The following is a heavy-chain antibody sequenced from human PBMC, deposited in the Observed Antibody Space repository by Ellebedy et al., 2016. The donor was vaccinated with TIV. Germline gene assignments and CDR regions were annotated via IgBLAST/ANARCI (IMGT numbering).Heavy chain of an antibody. J-gene: IGHJ6*02. Sequence: ASVKVSCXASGYTFTSYGISWVRQAPEQGLEWMGWISAYNGNTDYAQKFQGRIMMTTDTSRKTAYMELASLRSDETAVYYCARDTPSNDYGDYEYNGMDVWGQGTTVTVSS. D-gene: IGHD4-17*01. V-gene: IGHV1-18*01. CDR3: ARDTPSNDYGDYEYNGMDV. CDR2: ISAYNGNT. CDR1: GYTFTSYG.